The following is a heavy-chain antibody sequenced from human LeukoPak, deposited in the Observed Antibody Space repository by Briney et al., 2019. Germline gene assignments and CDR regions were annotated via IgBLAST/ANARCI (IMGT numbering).Heavy chain of an antibody. CDR3: ATVLAGTTQFDY. CDR2: LDPEDGET. D-gene: IGHD1-7*01. Sequence: ASVKVSCKVSGYTLTELSMHWVRQAPGKGLEWMGGLDPEDGETIYAQKFQGRVTMTEDTSTDTAYMELSSLRSEDTAVYYCATVLAGTTQFDYWGQGTLVTVSS. J-gene: IGHJ4*02. V-gene: IGHV1-24*01. CDR1: GYTLTELS.